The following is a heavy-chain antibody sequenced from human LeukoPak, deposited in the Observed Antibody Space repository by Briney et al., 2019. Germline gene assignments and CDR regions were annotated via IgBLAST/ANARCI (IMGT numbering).Heavy chain of an antibody. CDR1: GFIFHDFA. CDR2: ITWNSGTI. J-gene: IGHJ4*02. Sequence: PGRSLRLSCAASGFIFHDFAMHWVRHTPGKGLEWVSGITWNSGTIAYADSVKGRFTISRDNAKNSLYLQMNSLRVEDMAFYYCARENSGSHAFDYWGQGTLVTVSS. D-gene: IGHD1-26*01. V-gene: IGHV3-9*03. CDR3: ARENSGSHAFDY.